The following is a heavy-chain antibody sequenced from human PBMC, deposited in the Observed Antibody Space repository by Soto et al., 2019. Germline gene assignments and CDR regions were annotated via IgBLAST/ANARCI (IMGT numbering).Heavy chain of an antibody. V-gene: IGHV3-33*01. CDR3: AIERSNWNADGLDI. CDR1: GFTFSSYG. Sequence: QPGGSLRLSCAASGFTFSSYGMHWVRQAPGKGLEWVAVIWYDGSNKYYADSVKGRFTISRDNSKNTLYLQMNSLRAEDTAVYYCAIERSNWNADGLDIWGQGTMVTVSS. CDR2: IWYDGSNK. D-gene: IGHD1-1*01. J-gene: IGHJ3*02.